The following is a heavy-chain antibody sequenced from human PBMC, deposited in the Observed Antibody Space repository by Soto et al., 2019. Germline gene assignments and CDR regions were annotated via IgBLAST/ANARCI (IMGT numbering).Heavy chain of an antibody. CDR3: ARHGPYGTSLSHYTGMAV. V-gene: IGHV1-69*16. CDR1: GGSFSNFI. D-gene: IGHD3-10*01. CDR2: IVPMLGTP. Sequence: QVQLVQSGAEVKEPGSSVRVSCKASGGSFSNFIMNWVRQTPGQGLEWMGGIVPMLGTPTYAEKFKGRVTISATGSTSTAYMELSSLRSEDTAIYYWARHGPYGTSLSHYTGMAVGGQGTTVTVS. J-gene: IGHJ6*02.